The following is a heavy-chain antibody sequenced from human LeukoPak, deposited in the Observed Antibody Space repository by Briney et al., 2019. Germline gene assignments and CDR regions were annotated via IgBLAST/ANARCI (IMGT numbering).Heavy chain of an antibody. J-gene: IGHJ3*02. CDR3: ARRRITMVRGVIRSDAFDI. CDR2: ISAYNGNT. D-gene: IGHD3-10*01. CDR1: GYTFTSYG. Sequence: ASVKVSCKASGYTFTSYGISWVRQAPGQGLEWMGWISAYNGNTNYAQKLQGRVTMTTDTSTSTAYMELRSLRSDDTAVYYCARRRITMVRGVIRSDAFDIWGQGTMVTVSS. V-gene: IGHV1-18*01.